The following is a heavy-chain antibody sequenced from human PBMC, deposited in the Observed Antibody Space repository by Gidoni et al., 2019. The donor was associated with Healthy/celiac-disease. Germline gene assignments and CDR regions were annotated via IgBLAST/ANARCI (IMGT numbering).Heavy chain of an antibody. CDR1: GSTFSSYG. V-gene: IGHV3-30*18. Sequence: QVQLVESGGGVVQPGRSLRLSCAASGSTFSSYGMHWVRQAPGKGLEWVAVISYDGSNKYYADSVKGRFTISRDNSKNTLYLQMNSLRAEDTAVYYCAKDRVDIVATNLYYYYGMDVWGQGTTVTVSS. J-gene: IGHJ6*02. CDR2: ISYDGSNK. CDR3: AKDRVDIVATNLYYYYGMDV. D-gene: IGHD5-12*01.